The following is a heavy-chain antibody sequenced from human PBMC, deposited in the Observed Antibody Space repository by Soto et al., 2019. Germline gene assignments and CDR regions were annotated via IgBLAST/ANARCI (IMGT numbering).Heavy chain of an antibody. D-gene: IGHD6-19*01. CDR2: IWYDGSNK. Sequence: GGSLRLSCAASGFTFSSYGMHWVRQAPGKGLEWVAVIWYDGSNKYYADSVKGRFTISRDNSKNTLYLQMNSLRAEDTAVYYCARGGWLDRAPFDYWGQGTLVTVSS. CDR1: GFTFSSYG. CDR3: ARGGWLDRAPFDY. V-gene: IGHV3-33*01. J-gene: IGHJ4*02.